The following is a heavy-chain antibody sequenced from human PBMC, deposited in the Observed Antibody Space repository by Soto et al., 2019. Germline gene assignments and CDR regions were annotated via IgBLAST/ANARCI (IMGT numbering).Heavy chain of an antibody. D-gene: IGHD3-3*01. CDR1: GYTLTELS. J-gene: IGHJ3*02. V-gene: IGHV1-24*01. CDR3: ATDINRDYDFWSGYFAFDI. Sequence: ASVKVSCKVSGYTLTELSMHWVRQAPGKGLEWMGGFDPEDGETIYAQKFQGRVTMTEDTSTDTAYMELSSLRSEDTAVYYCATDINRDYDFWSGYFAFDIWGQGTMVTVSS. CDR2: FDPEDGET.